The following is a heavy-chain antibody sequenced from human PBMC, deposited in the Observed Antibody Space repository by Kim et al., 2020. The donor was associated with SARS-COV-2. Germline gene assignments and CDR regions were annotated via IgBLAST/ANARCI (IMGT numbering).Heavy chain of an antibody. CDR1: GGSISSGDYY. CDR3: ARSMVVAAPYWYFDL. J-gene: IGHJ2*01. CDR2: IYYSGST. D-gene: IGHD2-15*01. Sequence: SETLSLTCTVSGGSISSGDYYWSWIRQPPGKGLEWIGYIYYSGSTFYNPSLKSRVTISVDTSKNQFSLKLSSVTAADTAVYYCARSMVVAAPYWYFDLWGRGTLVTVSS. V-gene: IGHV4-30-4*01.